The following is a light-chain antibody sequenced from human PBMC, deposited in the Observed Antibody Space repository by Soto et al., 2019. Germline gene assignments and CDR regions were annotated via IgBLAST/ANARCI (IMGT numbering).Light chain of an antibody. CDR3: QVWDSGSDHRV. V-gene: IGLV3-21*04. J-gene: IGLJ3*02. Sequence: SYELTQPPSVSVARGQTARITCGGDNIRTKSVHWFQQKPGQAPVLVIYYDSDRPSGIPERFSGSNSGNTATLTISRVEAGDEADYYCQVWDSGSDHRVFGGGTNLTVL. CDR2: YDS. CDR1: NIRTKS.